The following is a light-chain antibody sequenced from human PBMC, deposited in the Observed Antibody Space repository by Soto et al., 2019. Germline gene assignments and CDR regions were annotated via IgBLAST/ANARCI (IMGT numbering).Light chain of an antibody. V-gene: IGKV3-11*01. Sequence: EIVLTQSPATLSLSPGERATLSCRASQSVSSYLAWYQQKTGQAPRLLIYDASNRATGIPARFSGSRSGTDYKLTNSSLEAEEFAGEYCQQRSNWPPGTVGPGTKVDIK. CDR2: DAS. CDR3: QQRSNWPPGT. CDR1: QSVSSY. J-gene: IGKJ3*01.